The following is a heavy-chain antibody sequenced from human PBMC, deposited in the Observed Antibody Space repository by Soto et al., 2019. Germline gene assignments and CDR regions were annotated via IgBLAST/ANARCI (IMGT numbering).Heavy chain of an antibody. D-gene: IGHD2-2*01. CDR2: IYSAGST. V-gene: IGHV3-53*01. CDR3: ASGVAPGGDYFDY. J-gene: IGHJ4*02. Sequence: GGSLRLSCAVSGLTVSRTQMSWVRQAPGKGLQWVSVIYSAGSTYYANAVKGRFTISRDNARASLYLQMSSLRAEDTAVYYCASGVAPGGDYFDYWGQGTLVTVSS. CDR1: GLTVSRTQ.